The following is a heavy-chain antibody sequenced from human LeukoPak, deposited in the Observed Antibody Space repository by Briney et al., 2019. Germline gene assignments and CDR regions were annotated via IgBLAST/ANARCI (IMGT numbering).Heavy chain of an antibody. J-gene: IGHJ3*01. Sequence: ETGGSLRLSCAASGFTFSSYAMSWVRQAPGKGLEWVSAISGSGGSTYYADSVKGRFTISRDNSKNTLYLQMNSLRAEDTAVYYCAKIQALVVVVPAAIPPDAFDLWGQGTMVTVSS. CDR3: AKIQALVVVVPAAIPPDAFDL. CDR1: GFTFSSYA. CDR2: ISGSGGST. V-gene: IGHV3-23*01. D-gene: IGHD2-2*01.